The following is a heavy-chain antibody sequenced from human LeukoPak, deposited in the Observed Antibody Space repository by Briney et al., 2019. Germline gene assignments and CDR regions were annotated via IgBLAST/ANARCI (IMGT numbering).Heavy chain of an antibody. CDR3: ARGCYGSGSYWSLYYFDY. CDR1: GGSFSGYY. V-gene: IGHV4-34*01. D-gene: IGHD3-10*01. J-gene: IGHJ4*02. CDR2: INHSGST. Sequence: SETLSLTCAVYGGSFSGYYWSWIRQPPGKGLEWIGEINHSGSTNYNPSLKSRVTISVDTSKNQFSLKLSSVTAADTAVYYYARGCYGSGSYWSLYYFDYWGQGTLVTVSS.